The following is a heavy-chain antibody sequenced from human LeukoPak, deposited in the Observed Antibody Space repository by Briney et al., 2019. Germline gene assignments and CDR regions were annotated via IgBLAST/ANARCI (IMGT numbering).Heavy chain of an antibody. Sequence: SETLSLTCAVYGGSFSGYYWSWLRQPPGKGLEWIGEINHSGSTNYNPSLKSRGTISVDTSKNQFSLKGSSVTAADTAMYYCARAGIAAAGTDWFDPWGQGTLVTVSS. CDR3: ARAGIAAAGTDWFDP. V-gene: IGHV4-34*01. CDR2: INHSGST. D-gene: IGHD6-13*01. J-gene: IGHJ5*02. CDR1: GGSFSGYY.